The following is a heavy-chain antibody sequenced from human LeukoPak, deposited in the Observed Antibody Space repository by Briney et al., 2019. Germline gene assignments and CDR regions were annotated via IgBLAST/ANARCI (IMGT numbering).Heavy chain of an antibody. V-gene: IGHV3-53*04. CDR2: LYGAGAT. Sequence: GGSLRLSCAASGFTVSSNYMSWVRQAPGKGLEWVSVLYGAGATSYADSVKGRFIISRHNSNNTLYLQMNSLRAEDTAVYYCARGGTPTFWTGFMDVWGLGTTVTVSS. D-gene: IGHD3/OR15-3a*01. J-gene: IGHJ6*02. CDR3: ARGGTPTFWTGFMDV. CDR1: GFTVSSNY.